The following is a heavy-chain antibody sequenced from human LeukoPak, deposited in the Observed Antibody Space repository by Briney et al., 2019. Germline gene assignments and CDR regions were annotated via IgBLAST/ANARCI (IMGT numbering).Heavy chain of an antibody. CDR2: IFYSGST. J-gene: IGHJ3*02. CDR1: GYSISSGYY. Sequence: SETLSLACTVSGYSISSGYYWGWIRQPPGKALEWIGNIFYSGSTYYSPSLKSRVTISLDTSKNQFSLKLNSVTAADTAVYYCAKSNGYGLIDIWGQGTMVTVSS. D-gene: IGHD3-22*01. CDR3: AKSNGYGLIDI. V-gene: IGHV4-38-2*02.